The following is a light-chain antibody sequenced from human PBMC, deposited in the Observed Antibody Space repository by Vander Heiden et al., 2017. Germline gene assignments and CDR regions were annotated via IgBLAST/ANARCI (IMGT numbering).Light chain of an antibody. V-gene: IGKV1-39*01. CDR1: QSISSY. CDR3: QQRDSTPRT. Sequence: MTQSPSSLSASVGDRVTITCRASQSISSYLNWYQQKPGKAPKLLIYAASSLQSGVPSRFSGSGSGTDFTLTISSLQPEDFATYYCQQRDSTPRTFGQGTKVEIK. J-gene: IGKJ1*01. CDR2: AAS.